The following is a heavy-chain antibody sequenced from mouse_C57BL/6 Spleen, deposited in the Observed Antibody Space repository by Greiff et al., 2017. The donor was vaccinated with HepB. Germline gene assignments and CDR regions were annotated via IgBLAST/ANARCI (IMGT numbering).Heavy chain of an antibody. D-gene: IGHD2-3*01. CDR2: ISYDGSN. V-gene: IGHV3-6*01. J-gene: IGHJ4*01. Sequence: EVKLEESGPGLVKPSQSLSLTCSVTGYSITSGYYWNWIRQFPGNKLEWMGYISYDGSNNYNPSLKNRISITRDTSKNQVFLKLNSVTTEDTATYYCAREDGYYSMDYWGQGTSVTVSS. CDR3: AREDGYYSMDY. CDR1: GYSITSGYY.